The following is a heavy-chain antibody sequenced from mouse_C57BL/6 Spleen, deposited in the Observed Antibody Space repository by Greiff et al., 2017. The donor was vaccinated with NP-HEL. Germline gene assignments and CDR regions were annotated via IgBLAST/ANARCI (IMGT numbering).Heavy chain of an antibody. D-gene: IGHD1-1*01. V-gene: IGHV5-16*01. J-gene: IGHJ3*01. CDR3: ARAGSSYSAWFAY. CDR1: GFTFSDYY. Sequence: DVKLVESEGGLVQPGSSMKLSCTASGFTFSDYYMAWVRQVPEKGLEWVANINYDGSSTYYLDSLKSRFIISRDNAKNILYLQMSSLKSEDTATYYCARAGSSYSAWFAYWGQGTLVTVSA. CDR2: INYDGSST.